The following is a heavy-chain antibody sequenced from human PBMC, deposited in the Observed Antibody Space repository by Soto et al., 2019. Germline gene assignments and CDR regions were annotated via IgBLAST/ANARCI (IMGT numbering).Heavy chain of an antibody. CDR1: GCSISSYY. J-gene: IGHJ4*02. CDR2: IYYSGST. CDR3: ARLGEQLVAFDY. Sequence: SETRSLTGAVSGCSISSYYWSWIRQPPGKGLEWIGYIYYSGSTNYNPSLKSRVTISVDTSKNQFSLKLSSVTAADTAVYYCARLGEQLVAFDYWGQGTLVTVSS. D-gene: IGHD6-6*01. V-gene: IGHV4-59*01.